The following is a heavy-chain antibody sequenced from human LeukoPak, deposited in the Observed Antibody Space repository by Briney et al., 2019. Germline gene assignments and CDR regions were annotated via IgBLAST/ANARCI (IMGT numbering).Heavy chain of an antibody. CDR1: GLTFSSYG. CDR3: AKGRGGDYSYGSYYFEY. Sequence: PGRSLRLSCAASGLTFSSYGMHWVRQAPGKGLEWVAVMSSDGSNKFYADSVKGRFTIFRDNSKNTLYLQMNSLRAEDTAVYYCAKGRGGDYSYGSYYFEYWGQGTLVTVSS. V-gene: IGHV3-30*18. CDR2: MSSDGSNK. J-gene: IGHJ4*02. D-gene: IGHD5-18*01.